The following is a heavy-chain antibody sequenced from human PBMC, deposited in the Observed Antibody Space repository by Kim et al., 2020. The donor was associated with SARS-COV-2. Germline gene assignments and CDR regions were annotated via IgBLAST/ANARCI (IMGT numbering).Heavy chain of an antibody. J-gene: IGHJ5*02. CDR3: AILDIVVVVAAP. V-gene: IGHV3-23*01. Sequence: YYADSVKGRFTISRDNSKNTLYLQMNGLRAEDTAVYYCAILDIVVVVAAPWGQGTLVTVSS. D-gene: IGHD2-15*01.